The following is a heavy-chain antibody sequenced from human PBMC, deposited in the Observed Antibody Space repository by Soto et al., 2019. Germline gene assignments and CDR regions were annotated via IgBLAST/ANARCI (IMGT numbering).Heavy chain of an antibody. CDR3: ARANVLLWFGAYGMDV. CDR1: GYTFTSYA. Sequence: QVQLVQSGAEVKKPGASVKVSCKASGYTFTSYAMHWVRQAPGQRLEWMGWINAGNGNTKYSQKFQGRVTITRDTSASKAYMELSSLRSEDTAVYYCARANVLLWFGAYGMDVWGQGTTVTVSS. CDR2: INAGNGNT. D-gene: IGHD3-10*01. V-gene: IGHV1-3*01. J-gene: IGHJ6*02.